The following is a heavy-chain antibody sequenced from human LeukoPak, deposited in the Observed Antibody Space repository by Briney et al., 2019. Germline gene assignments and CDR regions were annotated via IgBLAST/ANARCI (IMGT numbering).Heavy chain of an antibody. V-gene: IGHV6-1*01. Sequence: SQTLSLTCAISGYSVSSNSAAWDWIRQSPSRGLEWLGRTYYRSKWYNDYAVSVKSRITINPDTSKNQFSLQLNSVTPEDTAVYYCTRGLWGSGSFDHWGQGTLVTVSS. CDR3: TRGLWGSGSFDH. J-gene: IGHJ4*02. D-gene: IGHD6-19*01. CDR2: TYYRSKWYN. CDR1: GYSVSSNSAA.